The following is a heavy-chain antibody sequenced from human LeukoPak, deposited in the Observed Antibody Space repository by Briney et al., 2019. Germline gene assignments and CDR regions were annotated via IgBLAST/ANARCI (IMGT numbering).Heavy chain of an antibody. CDR3: VRDGSYYDSSGYYYLY. CDR1: GYTFTGYY. V-gene: IGHV1-69*13. J-gene: IGHJ4*02. CDR2: ITPMFGTA. Sequence: ASVKVSCKASGYTFTGYYMHWVRQAPGQGLEWMGGITPMFGTANYAQKFQGRVTITADESTSTAYMELSSLRSEDTAVYYCVRDGSYYDSSGYYYLYWGQGTLVTVSS. D-gene: IGHD3-22*01.